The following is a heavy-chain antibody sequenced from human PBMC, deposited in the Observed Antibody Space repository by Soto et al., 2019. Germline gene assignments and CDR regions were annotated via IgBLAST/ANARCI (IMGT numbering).Heavy chain of an antibody. CDR1: GGSISSGGYS. Sequence: SETLPLTCAVAGGSISSGGYSWSWIRQPPGKGLEWIGYIYHSGSTYYNPSLKSRVTISVDRSKNQFSLKLSSVTAADTAVYYCAREALKNYFDYWGQGTLVTVS. J-gene: IGHJ4*02. V-gene: IGHV4-30-2*01. CDR2: IYHSGST. CDR3: AREALKNYFDY.